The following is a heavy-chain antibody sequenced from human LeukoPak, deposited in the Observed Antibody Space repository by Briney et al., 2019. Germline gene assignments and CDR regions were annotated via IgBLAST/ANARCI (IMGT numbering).Heavy chain of an antibody. J-gene: IGHJ6*02. CDR3: ARSYSNHLFGMDV. CDR1: GFTVSSYY. V-gene: IGHV3-66*01. CDR2: IYSGGST. D-gene: IGHD4-11*01. Sequence: GGSLRLSCAASGFTVSSYYMTWVRQAPGKGLEWVSVIYSGGSTYYADSVKGRVAISRDNSKNTVFLQMDSVRAADTALYYCARSYSNHLFGMDVWGQGTTVTVSS.